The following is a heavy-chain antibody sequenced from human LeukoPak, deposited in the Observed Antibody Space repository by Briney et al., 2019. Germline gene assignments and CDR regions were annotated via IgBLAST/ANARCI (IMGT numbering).Heavy chain of an antibody. Sequence: GASVEVSCKASGYTFTGYYMHWVRQAPGQGLEGMGWINPNSGGTNYEQKFQGRVTMTRDTSISTAYMELSRLRSDDTAVYYCARNGKLRYFDWLFNSWFDPWGQGTLVTVSS. CDR1: GYTFTGYY. CDR2: INPNSGGT. CDR3: ARNGKLRYFDWLFNSWFDP. D-gene: IGHD3-9*01. J-gene: IGHJ5*02. V-gene: IGHV1-2*02.